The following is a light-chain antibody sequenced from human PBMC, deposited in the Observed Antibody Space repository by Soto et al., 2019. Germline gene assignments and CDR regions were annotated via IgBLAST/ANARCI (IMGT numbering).Light chain of an antibody. CDR2: SNN. CDR3: EAWDDSLNGPV. J-gene: IGLJ3*02. V-gene: IGLV1-44*01. Sequence: QSVLTQPPSASGTPGQRVTISCSGSSSNIGNYTVNWYQQLPGTAPKLLIYSNNQRPSGVPDRFSASKSGTSASLPISGLQSEDETDYYCEAWDDSLNGPVFGGGTKLTVL. CDR1: SSNIGNYT.